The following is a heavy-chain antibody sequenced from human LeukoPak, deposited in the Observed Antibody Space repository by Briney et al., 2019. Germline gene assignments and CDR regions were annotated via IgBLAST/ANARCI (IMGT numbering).Heavy chain of an antibody. D-gene: IGHD1-7*01. CDR3: AREAGYNWNYVYYYYYMDV. V-gene: IGHV4-38-2*02. Sequence: SETLSLTCTVSGYSISSGYYWGWIRQPPGKGLEWIGYIYYSGSTNYNPSLKSRVTISVDTSKNQFSLKLSSVTAADTAVYYCAREAGYNWNYVYYYYYMDVWGKGITVTVSS. CDR2: IYYSGST. J-gene: IGHJ6*03. CDR1: GYSISSGYY.